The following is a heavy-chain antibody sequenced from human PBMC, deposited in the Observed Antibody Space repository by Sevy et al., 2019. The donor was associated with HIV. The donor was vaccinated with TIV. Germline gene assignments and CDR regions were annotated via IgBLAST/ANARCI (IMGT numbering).Heavy chain of an antibody. D-gene: IGHD3-10*01. CDR2: ISSLSNYI. V-gene: IGHV3-21*01. CDR1: GFPFSTYT. Sequence: GGSLRLSCTGSGFPFSTYTMNWVRQAPGKGLEWVSSISSLSNYIYYADSLKGRFTISRDNAKNSLYLQMNSLRAEDTAVYYCARPYGSGSWEAFDIWGQGTMVTVSS. CDR3: ARPYGSGSWEAFDI. J-gene: IGHJ3*02.